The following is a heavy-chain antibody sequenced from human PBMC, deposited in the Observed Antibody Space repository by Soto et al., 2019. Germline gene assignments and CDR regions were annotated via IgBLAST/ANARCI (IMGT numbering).Heavy chain of an antibody. Sequence: QVQLQESGPGLVKPSETLSLTCTFSGGSISSYYWSWIRQPPGKGLEWIGYINYSGSTNYNPSLMSRVTIAVDTSKNQFSLKLSSVTAADTAVYYCARRWGAAVDYWGQGTLVTVSS. CDR2: INYSGST. CDR3: ARRWGAAVDY. J-gene: IGHJ4*02. D-gene: IGHD1-26*01. V-gene: IGHV4-59*08. CDR1: GGSISSYY.